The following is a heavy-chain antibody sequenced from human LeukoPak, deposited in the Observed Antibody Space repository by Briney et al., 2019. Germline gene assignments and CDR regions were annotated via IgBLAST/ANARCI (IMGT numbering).Heavy chain of an antibody. CDR2: IYYSGST. V-gene: IGHV4-59*01. CDR1: GGSISSYH. D-gene: IGHD2-2*01. CDR3: ARIGRNYRRSSASWYYFDN. Sequence: PSETLSLTCTVSGGSISSYHWSWIRQPPGKGLEWIGYIYYSGSTNYNPSLKSRVTISVDTSKNQFSLKLSSVTAADTAVYYCARIGRNYRRSSASWYYFDNWGQGTLVTVSS. J-gene: IGHJ4*02.